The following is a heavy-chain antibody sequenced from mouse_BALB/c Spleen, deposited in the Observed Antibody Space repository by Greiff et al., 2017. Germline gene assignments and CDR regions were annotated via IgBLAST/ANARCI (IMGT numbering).Heavy chain of an antibody. CDR3: NAFTTPFDY. J-gene: IGHJ2*01. Sequence: VQLKESGAELVRSGASVKLSCTASGFNIKDYYMHWVKQRPEQGLEWIGWIDPENGDTEYAPKFQGKATMTADTSSNTAYLQLSSLTSEDTAVYYCNAFTTPFDYWGQGTTLTVSS. CDR2: IDPENGDT. D-gene: IGHD1-1*01. CDR1: GFNIKDYY. V-gene: IGHV14-4*02.